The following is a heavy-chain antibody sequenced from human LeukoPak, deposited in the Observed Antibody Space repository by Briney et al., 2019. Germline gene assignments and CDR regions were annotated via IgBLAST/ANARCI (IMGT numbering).Heavy chain of an antibody. CDR3: ARDPSNTSGRYTYFDY. D-gene: IGHD3-16*02. CDR1: GYTFTSHG. Sequence: GASVKVSCKTYGYTFTSHGISWVRQAPGQGLEWMGWISAFNGETHYAQNLQGRVTMTTDTSTSTAYMELRSLRFDDTAVYYRARDPSNTSGRYTYFDYWGQGTLVTVSS. CDR2: ISAFNGET. J-gene: IGHJ4*02. V-gene: IGHV1-18*01.